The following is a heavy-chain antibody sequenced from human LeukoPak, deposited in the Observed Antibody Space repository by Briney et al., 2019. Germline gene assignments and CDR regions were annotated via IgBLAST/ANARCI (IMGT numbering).Heavy chain of an antibody. CDR1: GYTFTSYF. J-gene: IGHJ5*02. Sequence: ASVKVSCKASGYTFTSYFMHWVRQAPGQGLEWMGIINPSGGSTSYAQKFQGRVTMTRDMSTSTVYMELSSLRSKDTAVYYCARDSCSGGSCWGWFDPWGQGTLVTVSS. CDR2: INPSGGST. D-gene: IGHD2-15*01. V-gene: IGHV1-46*01. CDR3: ARDSCSGGSCWGWFDP.